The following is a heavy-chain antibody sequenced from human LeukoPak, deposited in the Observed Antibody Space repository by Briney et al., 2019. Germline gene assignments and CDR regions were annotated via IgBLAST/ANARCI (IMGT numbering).Heavy chain of an antibody. CDR1: GGTFSSYP. CDR3: ARGVGAHIGSAFDY. D-gene: IGHD1-26*01. CDR2: IIPIFGTA. V-gene: IGHV1-69*13. J-gene: IGHJ4*02. Sequence: SVKVSCKASGGTFSSYPISWVRQAPGQGLEWMGGIIPIFGTANYAQKFQGRVTITADEPTSTAYTELSSLRSEDTAVYYCARGVGAHIGSAFDYWGQGSLVTVSS.